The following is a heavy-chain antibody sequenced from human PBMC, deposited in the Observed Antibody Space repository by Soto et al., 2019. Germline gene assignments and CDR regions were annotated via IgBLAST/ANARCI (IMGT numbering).Heavy chain of an antibody. CDR1: GFAFSSYS. D-gene: IGHD5-12*01. V-gene: IGHV3-48*02. J-gene: IGHJ4*02. Sequence: EVQLVESGGGLVQPGGSLKLSCAASGFAFSSYSMNWVRQAPGKGLEWVSYISGSSRTTSYADAVKGRFTISRDTAKKSLFLQMNSLTDEDTAVYYCARSYNGYGCCDDWGQGALVTVSP. CDR2: ISGSSRTT. CDR3: ARSYNGYGCCDD.